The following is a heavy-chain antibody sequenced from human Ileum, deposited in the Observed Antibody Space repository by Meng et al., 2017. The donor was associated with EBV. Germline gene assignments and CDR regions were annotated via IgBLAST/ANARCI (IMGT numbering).Heavy chain of an antibody. CDR1: DDSISSSNL. Sequence: QVPLEESGPGLVKPSGTLSLTCAVSDDSISSSNLWSWVRQPPGKGLEWIGQIYYSGITDYNPSLKSRVTISVDKSRNQVSLKLNSVTAADTAVYFCARHSAYSQGYWGQGTLVTVSS. CDR3: ARHSAYSQGY. CDR2: IYYSGIT. J-gene: IGHJ4*02. D-gene: IGHD4-11*01. V-gene: IGHV4-4*02.